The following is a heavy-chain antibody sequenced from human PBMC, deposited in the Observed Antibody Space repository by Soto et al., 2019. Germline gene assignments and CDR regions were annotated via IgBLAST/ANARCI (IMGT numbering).Heavy chain of an antibody. J-gene: IGHJ4*02. Sequence: QVQLRESGSGLVKPSQTLSLTCSVSGASVTRDRNCWTWIRQPPGKALEFVASIYHGGSTFYNPSLRIRVTISLDRSKNQFSLKWTSVTSADTAVYYCASNVDGYSQFDDWGQGTLDTVSS. CDR2: IYHGGST. CDR1: GASVTRDRNC. CDR3: ASNVDGYSQFDD. V-gene: IGHV4-30-2*01. D-gene: IGHD5-18*01.